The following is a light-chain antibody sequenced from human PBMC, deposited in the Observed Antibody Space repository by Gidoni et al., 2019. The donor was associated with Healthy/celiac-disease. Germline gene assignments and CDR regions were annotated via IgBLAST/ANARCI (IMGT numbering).Light chain of an antibody. CDR2: WAS. V-gene: IGKV4-1*01. Sequence: DIVMTQSPDSLAVSLGERATINCKSSQSVLYSSNNKNYLAWYQQNPGQPPKLLIYWASTRESGVPDRFSGSGSGTDFTLTTSSLQAEDVAVYYCQQYYSTPRTFGQGTKVEIK. CDR1: QSVLYSSNNKNY. CDR3: QQYYSTPRT. J-gene: IGKJ1*01.